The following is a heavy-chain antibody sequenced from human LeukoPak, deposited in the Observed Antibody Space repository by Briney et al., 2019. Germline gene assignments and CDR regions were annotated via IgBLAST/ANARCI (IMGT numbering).Heavy chain of an antibody. CDR2: ISSSGSTI. V-gene: IGHV3-48*03. D-gene: IGHD3-10*01. CDR3: ARSYGSGPNDAFDI. CDR1: GFTFSSYE. J-gene: IGHJ3*02. Sequence: GGSLRLSCAASGFTFSSYEMNWVRQAPGKGLEWVSYISSSGSTIYYADSVKGRFTISRDSAKNSLYLQMNSLRAEDTAVYYCARSYGSGPNDAFDIWGQGTMVTVSS.